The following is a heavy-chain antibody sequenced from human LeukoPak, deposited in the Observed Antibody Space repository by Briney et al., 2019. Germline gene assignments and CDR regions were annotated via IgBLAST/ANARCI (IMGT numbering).Heavy chain of an antibody. CDR2: IYHSGST. Sequence: SETLSLTWTVSGYSIGSGYYWGWIRQPPGKGLEWIGGIYHSGSTYYNPSLKSRVTISVDTSKNQFSLRLSSVTAADTAVYYCASPIYGSGSYYPDYWGQGTLVTVSS. CDR1: GYSIGSGYY. CDR3: ASPIYGSGSYYPDY. V-gene: IGHV4-38-2*02. J-gene: IGHJ4*02. D-gene: IGHD3-10*01.